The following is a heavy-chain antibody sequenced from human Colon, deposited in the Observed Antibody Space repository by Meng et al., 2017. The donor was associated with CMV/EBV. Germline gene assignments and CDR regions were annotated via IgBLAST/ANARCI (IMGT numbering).Heavy chain of an antibody. CDR2: ISGSGGST. Sequence: GESLKISCAASGFTFSSYAMSWVRQAPGKGLEWVSAISGSGGSTYYADSVKGRFTISRDNSKNTLYLQMNSLRAEDTAVYYCHSHVVRYFDLFDYWGQGTLVTVSS. CDR1: GFTFSSYA. J-gene: IGHJ4*02. D-gene: IGHD3-9*01. CDR3: HSHVVRYFDLFDY. V-gene: IGHV3-23*01.